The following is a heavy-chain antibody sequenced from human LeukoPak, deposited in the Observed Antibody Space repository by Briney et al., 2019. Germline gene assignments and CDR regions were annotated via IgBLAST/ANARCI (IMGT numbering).Heavy chain of an antibody. CDR2: IYTSGST. D-gene: IGHD2-15*01. CDR1: GGSISSYY. CDR3: ARAVVVAAGDDFDI. J-gene: IGHJ3*02. Sequence: SETLSLTCTVSGGSISSYYGSWIRQPAGKGLERIGRIYTSGSTNYNPSLRSRVTMSVDTSKNRFSLKLSSVTAADTAVYYCARAVVVAAGDDFDIWGQGTMVTVSS. V-gene: IGHV4-4*07.